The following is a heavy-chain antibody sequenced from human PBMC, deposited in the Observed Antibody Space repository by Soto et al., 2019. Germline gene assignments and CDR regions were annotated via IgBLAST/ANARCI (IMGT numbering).Heavy chain of an antibody. CDR1: GFTFSSYW. D-gene: IGHD6-19*01. CDR2: IKQDGSEK. CDR3: ARDSVAGTYNWFDP. Sequence: PGGSLRLSCAASGFTFSSYWMSWVRQAPGKGLEWVANIKQDGSEKYYVDSVKGRFTISRDNAKNSLYLQMNSLRAEDTAVYYCARDSVAGTYNWFDPWGQGTLVTVSS. V-gene: IGHV3-7*01. J-gene: IGHJ5*02.